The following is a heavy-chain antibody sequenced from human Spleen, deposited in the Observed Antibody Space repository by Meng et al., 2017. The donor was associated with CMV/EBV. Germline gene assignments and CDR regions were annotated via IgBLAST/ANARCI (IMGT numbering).Heavy chain of an antibody. V-gene: IGHV5-51*01. D-gene: IGHD6-13*01. CDR2: IYPGDSNP. CDR3: ARLAAAEYYFDY. Sequence: CKGSGYSFTSYWIGWVRQMPGTGLEWMGIIYPGDSNPRYSPSFQGQVTMSADKSISTAYLQWSSPKASDTAMYYCARLAAAEYYFDYWGQGTLVTVSS. CDR1: GYSFTSYW. J-gene: IGHJ4*02.